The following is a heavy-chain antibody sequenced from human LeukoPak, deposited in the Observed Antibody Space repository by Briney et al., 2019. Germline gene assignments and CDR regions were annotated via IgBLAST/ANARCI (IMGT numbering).Heavy chain of an antibody. D-gene: IGHD4-17*01. Sequence: GGSLRLSCAACGFTFSNYAMHWLRQAPGKGLEWVALMSYDGSNKFYADSVKGRFTISRDNSKSTLYLQMNSLKAEDTAVYYSARGGVTTMTLRDLWLDYWGQGTLVTVSS. V-gene: IGHV3-30-3*01. CDR1: GFTFSNYA. CDR3: ARGGVTTMTLRDLWLDY. J-gene: IGHJ4*02. CDR2: MSYDGSNK.